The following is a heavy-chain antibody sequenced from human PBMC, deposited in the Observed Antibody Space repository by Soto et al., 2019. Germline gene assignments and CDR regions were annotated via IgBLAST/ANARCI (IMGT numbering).Heavy chain of an antibody. CDR1: GFTFSSYG. CDR2: ISYDGSNK. D-gene: IGHD5-18*01. Sequence: PGGSLRLSCAASGFTFSSYGMHWVRQAPGKGLEWVAVISYDGSNKYYADSVKGRFTISRDNSKNTLYLQMNSLRAEDTAVYYCAKDRRRYSYGPEYYYYGMDVWGQGTTVTVSS. CDR3: AKDRRRYSYGPEYYYYGMDV. V-gene: IGHV3-30*18. J-gene: IGHJ6*02.